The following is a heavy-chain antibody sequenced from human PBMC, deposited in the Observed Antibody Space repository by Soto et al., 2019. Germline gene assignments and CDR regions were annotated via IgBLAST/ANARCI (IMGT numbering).Heavy chain of an antibody. CDR1: GYTFTGYY. D-gene: IGHD3-10*01. Sequence: ASVKVSCKASGYTFTGYYMHWVRQAPGQGLEWMGWINPNSGGTNYAQKFQGRVTMTRDTSISTAYMELSRLRSDDTAVYYCARDPPGSPSDLYYFDYWGQGTLVTVSS. CDR2: INPNSGGT. V-gene: IGHV1-2*02. J-gene: IGHJ4*02. CDR3: ARDPPGSPSDLYYFDY.